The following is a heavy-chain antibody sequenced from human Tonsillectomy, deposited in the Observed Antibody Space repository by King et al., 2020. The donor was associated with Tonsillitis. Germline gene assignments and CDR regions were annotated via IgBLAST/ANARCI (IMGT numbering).Heavy chain of an antibody. Sequence: QLVQSGAEVKKPGSSVKVSCKASGATFSTYTISWVRQAPGQGLELMGRIIPILAIANYAQKFHGRVTITADKSTSTAYMELSSLRSEDTAVYSCAREDYDNGPVFDYWGQGTLVTVSS. D-gene: IGHD3-22*01. CDR1: GATFSTYT. V-gene: IGHV1-69*04. CDR3: AREDYDNGPVFDY. CDR2: IIPILAIA. J-gene: IGHJ4*02.